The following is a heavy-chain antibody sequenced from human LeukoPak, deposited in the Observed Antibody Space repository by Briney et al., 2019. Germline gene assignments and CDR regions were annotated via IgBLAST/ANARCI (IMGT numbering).Heavy chain of an antibody. CDR2: IWYDGSNK. CDR3: ARENSGSYPSTSRRRAYFDY. D-gene: IGHD1-26*01. Sequence: GRSLRLSCAASGFTFSSYGMHWVRQAPGKGLEWVAVIWYDGSNKYYADSVKGRFTISRDNSKNTLYLQMNSLRAEDTAVYYCARENSGSYPSTSRRRAYFDYWGQGTLVTVSS. V-gene: IGHV3-33*01. CDR1: GFTFSSYG. J-gene: IGHJ4*02.